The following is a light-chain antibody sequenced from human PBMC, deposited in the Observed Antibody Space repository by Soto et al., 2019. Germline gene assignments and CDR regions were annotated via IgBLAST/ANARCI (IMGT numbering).Light chain of an antibody. Sequence: EIQMPQSPSTLSASVRARVTITSRASPSLTSWLAWNPQKPGKAPKIPIYAPSRSESRVPSRLSGSGSGTEYTLTMSSLQPDDFAADYCQQYTTFPAFGQGNKVDSK. CDR2: APS. CDR3: QQYTTFPA. J-gene: IGKJ1*01. CDR1: PSLTSW. V-gene: IGKV1-5*01.